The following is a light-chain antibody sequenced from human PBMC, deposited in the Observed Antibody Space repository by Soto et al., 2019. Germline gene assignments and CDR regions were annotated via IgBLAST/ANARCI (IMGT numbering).Light chain of an antibody. CDR3: QTRGTGIL. CDR1: SGHSSYA. Sequence: QPVLTQSPSASASLGASVKLTCTLSSGHSSYAIAWHQQQPEKGPRYLMKLNSDGSHSKGDGIPDRFSGSSSGAARYLTISRPPSQDEADYYCQTRGTGILFGGGTKLTVL. J-gene: IGLJ2*01. CDR2: LNSDGSH. V-gene: IGLV4-69*01.